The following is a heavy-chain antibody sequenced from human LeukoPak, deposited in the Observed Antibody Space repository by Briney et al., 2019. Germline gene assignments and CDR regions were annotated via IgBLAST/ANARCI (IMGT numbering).Heavy chain of an antibody. CDR1: GGSFSGYY. CDR2: INHSGST. CDR3: AISAVYGDYEYYYYYGMDV. J-gene: IGHJ6*02. D-gene: IGHD4-17*01. V-gene: IGHV4-34*01. Sequence: PSETLSLTCAVYGGSFSGYYWSWIRQPPGKGLEWIGEINHSGSTNYNPSLKSRVTISVDTSRNQFSLKLSSVTAADTAVYYCAISAVYGDYEYYYYYGMDVWGQGTTVTVSS.